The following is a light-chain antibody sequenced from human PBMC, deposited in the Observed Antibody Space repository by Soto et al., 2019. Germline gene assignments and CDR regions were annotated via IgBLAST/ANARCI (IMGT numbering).Light chain of an antibody. V-gene: IGKV3-11*01. CDR3: QQRQYWPPIT. CDR1: LNVNSY. J-gene: IGKJ5*01. CDR2: DAS. Sequence: VLTQSPATLSLSPGERATLSCRASLNVNSYLAWYQQKPGQAPRLLIYDASNRAAGIPARFSGSGSGTDFTLTIGSLEPEDFAIYYCQQRQYWPPITFGQGTRLEIK.